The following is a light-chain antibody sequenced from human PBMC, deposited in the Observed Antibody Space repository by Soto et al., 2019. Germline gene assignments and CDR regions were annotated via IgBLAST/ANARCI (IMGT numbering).Light chain of an antibody. CDR2: GAS. CDR3: QQYNNWPPLT. V-gene: IGKV3-15*01. Sequence: EIVMTQSPATLSVSPGERATLSFRASQSVSSNLAWYQQKPGQAPRLLIYGASTRAPGIPARFSGSGSGTEFTLTISSLQSEDFALYYCQQYNNWPPLTFGGGTKVEIK. J-gene: IGKJ4*01. CDR1: QSVSSN.